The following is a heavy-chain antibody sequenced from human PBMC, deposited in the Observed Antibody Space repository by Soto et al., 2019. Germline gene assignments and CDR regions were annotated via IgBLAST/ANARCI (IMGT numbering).Heavy chain of an antibody. J-gene: IGHJ4*02. CDR1: GGSISGGDYY. D-gene: IGHD2-15*01. CDR3: ARDRVDRPGFDY. CDR2: IYYSGST. V-gene: IGHV4-31*03. Sequence: SETLSLTCSVSGGSISGGDYYWNWIRQYPGKGLEWIGYIYYSGSTYYNPSLKSRVTISVDTSKNQFSLKLNSVTAADTALYYCARDRVDRPGFDYWGQGTLVTVSS.